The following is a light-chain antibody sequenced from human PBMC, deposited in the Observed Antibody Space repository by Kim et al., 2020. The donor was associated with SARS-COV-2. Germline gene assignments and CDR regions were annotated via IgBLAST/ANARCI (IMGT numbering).Light chain of an antibody. V-gene: IGLV4-69*01. CDR2: MNSDSSN. J-gene: IGLJ2*01. CDR3: QTWGSGIAV. Sequence: ASVNFTWTLSSGDTFHTGQWDQRSPDKGPRYLRKMNSDSSNSKGGGIPNSCSGANAGAERYLSISGLQSEDEAVYYCQTWGSGIAVFGGGTQLTVL. CDR1: SGDTFHT.